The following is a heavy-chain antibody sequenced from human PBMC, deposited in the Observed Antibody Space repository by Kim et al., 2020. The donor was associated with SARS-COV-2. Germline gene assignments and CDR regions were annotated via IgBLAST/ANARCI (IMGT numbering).Heavy chain of an antibody. CDR2: IIPILGIA. Sequence: SVKVSCKASGGTFSSYAISWVRQAPGQGLEWMGRIIPILGIANYAQKFQGRVTITADKSTSTAYMELSSLRSEDTAVYYCARICGDGDDGDWFDPWGQGTLVTVSS. CDR1: GGTFSSYA. CDR3: ARICGDGDDGDWFDP. V-gene: IGHV1-69*04. J-gene: IGHJ5*02. D-gene: IGHD4-17*01.